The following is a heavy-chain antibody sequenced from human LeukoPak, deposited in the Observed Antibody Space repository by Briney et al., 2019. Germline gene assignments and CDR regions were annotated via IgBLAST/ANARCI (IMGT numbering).Heavy chain of an antibody. Sequence: PGGSLRLSCAASGFTLSSYSMNWVRQAPGKGLEWVSSISSSSSYIYHADSVKGRFTISRDNAKNSLYLQMNSLRAEDTAVYYCARETVVPADWGQGTLVTVSS. V-gene: IGHV3-21*01. CDR2: ISSSSSYI. J-gene: IGHJ4*02. CDR1: GFTLSSYS. D-gene: IGHD2-15*01. CDR3: ARETVVPAD.